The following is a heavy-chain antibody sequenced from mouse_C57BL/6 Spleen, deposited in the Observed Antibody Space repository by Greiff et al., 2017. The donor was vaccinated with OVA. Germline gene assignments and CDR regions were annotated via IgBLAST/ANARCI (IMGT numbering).Heavy chain of an antibody. CDR2: FYPGSGSI. Sequence: QVQLKESGAELVKPGASVKLSCKASGYTFTEYTIHWVKQRSGQGLEWIGWFYPGSGSIKYNEKFKDKATLTADKSSSTVYMELSRLTSEDSAVYFCARHEEGSLGWYYFDYWGQGTTLTVSS. D-gene: IGHD2-3*01. J-gene: IGHJ2*01. V-gene: IGHV1-62-2*01. CDR3: ARHEEGSLGWYYFDY. CDR1: GYTFTEYT.